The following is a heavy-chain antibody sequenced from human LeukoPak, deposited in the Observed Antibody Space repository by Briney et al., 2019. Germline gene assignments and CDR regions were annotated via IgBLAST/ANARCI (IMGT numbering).Heavy chain of an antibody. CDR1: GFTFSSYS. Sequence: PGGSLRLSCAASGFTFSSYSMNWVRQAPGKGLEWVSSISSGGGYIYYADSVKGRFTISRDNAKNSLYLQMNSLGAEDTAVYYCARDPTPKWELLPYFDYWGQGTLVTVSS. CDR2: ISSGGGYI. CDR3: ARDPTPKWELLPYFDY. D-gene: IGHD1-26*01. V-gene: IGHV3-21*01. J-gene: IGHJ4*02.